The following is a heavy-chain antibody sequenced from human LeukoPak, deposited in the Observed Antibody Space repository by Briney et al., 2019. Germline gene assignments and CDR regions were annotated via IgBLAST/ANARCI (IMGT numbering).Heavy chain of an antibody. D-gene: IGHD2-2*01. J-gene: IGHJ4*02. V-gene: IGHV4-59*08. CDR3: ARGKYQLDY. CDR1: GGSISSYY. Sequence: PSETLSLTCTVSGGSISSYYWSWIRQPAGKGLEWIGHIYYSGSTNHNPSLRSRVTISVDTSKNQFSLKLSSVTAADTAVYYCARGKYQLDYWGQGTLVTVSS. CDR2: IYYSGST.